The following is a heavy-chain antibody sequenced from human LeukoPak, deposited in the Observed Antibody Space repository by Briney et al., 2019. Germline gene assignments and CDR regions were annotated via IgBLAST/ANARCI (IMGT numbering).Heavy chain of an antibody. CDR2: ISAYNGDT. J-gene: IGHJ5*02. CDR1: GYTFSNYG. CDR3: ARDLGDCSSTSCYS. Sequence: ASVKVSCKASGYTFSNYGINWVRQAPGQGLEWMGWISAYNGDTNYAQKLQGRVTMTTDTSTSTAYMELRSLRSDDTAVYYCARDLGDCSSTSCYSWGQGTLVTVSS. V-gene: IGHV1-18*01. D-gene: IGHD2-2*01.